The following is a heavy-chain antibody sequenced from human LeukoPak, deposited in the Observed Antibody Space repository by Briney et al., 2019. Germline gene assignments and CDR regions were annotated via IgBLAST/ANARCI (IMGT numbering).Heavy chain of an antibody. CDR1: GVTFSSYA. J-gene: IGHJ4*02. Sequence: GGSLRLSCAASGVTFSSYAMSWVRQAPGKGLEWVSAISGSGGSTYYADSVKGRFTISRDNSKNTLYLQMNSLRAEDTAVYYCAKALWFGESNFDYWGQGTLVTVSS. V-gene: IGHV3-23*01. CDR2: ISGSGGST. CDR3: AKALWFGESNFDY. D-gene: IGHD3-10*01.